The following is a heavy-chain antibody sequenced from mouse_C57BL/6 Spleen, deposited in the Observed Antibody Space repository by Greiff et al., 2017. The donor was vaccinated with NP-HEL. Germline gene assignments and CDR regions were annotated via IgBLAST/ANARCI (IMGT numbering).Heavy chain of an antibody. D-gene: IGHD1-1*01. CDR1: GYAFTNYL. CDR3: ARELRYPLDY. Sequence: QVQLQQSGAELVRPGTSVKVSCKASGYAFTNYLIEWVKQRPGQGLEWIGVINPGSGGTNYNEKFKGKATLTADKSSSTAYMQLSSLTSEDSAVYFCARELRYPLDYWGQGTTLTVSS. J-gene: IGHJ2*01. V-gene: IGHV1-54*01. CDR2: INPGSGGT.